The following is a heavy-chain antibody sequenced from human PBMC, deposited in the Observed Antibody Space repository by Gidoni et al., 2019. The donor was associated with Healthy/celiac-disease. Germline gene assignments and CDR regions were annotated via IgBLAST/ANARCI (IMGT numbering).Heavy chain of an antibody. V-gene: IGHV4-34*01. CDR3: ARGPYCSSTSCYLRGGFDY. J-gene: IGHJ4*02. Sequence: QVQLQQWGAGLLKPSETLSLTCAVYGGSFSAYYWSWIRQPPGKGLEWIGEINHSGSTNYHPSLKSRVTISVDTSKNQFSLKLSSVTAADTAVYYCARGPYCSSTSCYLRGGFDYWGQGTLVTVSS. CDR2: INHSGST. CDR1: GGSFSAYY. D-gene: IGHD2-2*01.